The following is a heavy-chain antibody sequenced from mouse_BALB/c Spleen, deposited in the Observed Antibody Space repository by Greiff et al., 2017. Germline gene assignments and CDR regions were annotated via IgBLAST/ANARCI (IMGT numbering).Heavy chain of an antibody. Sequence: VKLMESGPGLVAPSQSLSITCTVSGFSLTSYGVHWVRQPPGKGLEWLGVIWAGGSTNYNSALMSRLSISKDNSKSQVFLKMNSLQTDDTAMYYCARDDYGSSYGFAYWGQGTLVTVSA. J-gene: IGHJ3*01. V-gene: IGHV2-9*02. CDR1: GFSLTSYG. D-gene: IGHD1-1*01. CDR2: IWAGGST. CDR3: ARDDYGSSYGFAY.